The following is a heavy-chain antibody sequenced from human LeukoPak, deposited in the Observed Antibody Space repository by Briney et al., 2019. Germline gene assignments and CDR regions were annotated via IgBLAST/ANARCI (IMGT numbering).Heavy chain of an antibody. CDR1: GFTFDDYG. D-gene: IGHD1-1*01. J-gene: IGHJ5*02. Sequence: GGSLRLSCAASGFTFDDYGMSWVRQAPGKGLEWVSGINWNGGSTGYADSVKGRFTISRDNAKNSLYLQMNSLRAEDTAVYYCARDRSAGTTGGGLDPWGQGTLVTVSS. V-gene: IGHV3-20*04. CDR3: ARDRSAGTTGGGLDP. CDR2: INWNGGST.